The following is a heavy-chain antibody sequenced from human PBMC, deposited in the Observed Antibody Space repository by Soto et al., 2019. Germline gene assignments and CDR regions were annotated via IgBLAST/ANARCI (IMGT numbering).Heavy chain of an antibody. D-gene: IGHD3-22*01. Sequence: EVLLVESGGGLVQPGGSLKLSCAASGFVFKDSSIHWVRQASGKGLEVVGRIRDRAYNYAASYAASVKGRFTISRDDASNTAFLQMNRLTTEDPAIYYCTRLISAAKHYWGQGTRVTVSS. V-gene: IGHV3-73*01. J-gene: IGHJ4*02. CDR1: GFVFKDSS. CDR2: IRDRAYNYAA. CDR3: TRLISAAKHY.